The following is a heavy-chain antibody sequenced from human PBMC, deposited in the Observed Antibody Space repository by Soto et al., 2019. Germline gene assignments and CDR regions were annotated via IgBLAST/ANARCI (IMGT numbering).Heavy chain of an antibody. J-gene: IGHJ4*02. D-gene: IGHD3-9*01. V-gene: IGHV4-34*01. CDR3: AREPLTGQNNEYYFDY. Sequence: SETLSLTCAVYGGSFSGYYWSWIRQPPGKGLEWIGEINHSGSTNYNPSLKSRVTISVDTSKNQFSLKLSSVTAADTAVYYCAREPLTGQNNEYYFDYWGQGTLVTVSS. CDR2: INHSGST. CDR1: GGSFSGYY.